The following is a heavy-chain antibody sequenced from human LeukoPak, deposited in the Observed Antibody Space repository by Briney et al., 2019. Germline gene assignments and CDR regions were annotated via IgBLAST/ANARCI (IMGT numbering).Heavy chain of an antibody. D-gene: IGHD3-16*01. Sequence: ASVKVSCKASGYTFTIYGISWVRQAPGQGLEWMGWITPYNGNTNYAQKLQGRVTMTTETSTTTAYMEVRSLRSDDTAVYYCARDSRNHYVDYWGQGTLVTVSS. CDR2: ITPYNGNT. CDR3: ARDSRNHYVDY. V-gene: IGHV1-18*04. J-gene: IGHJ4*02. CDR1: GYTFTIYG.